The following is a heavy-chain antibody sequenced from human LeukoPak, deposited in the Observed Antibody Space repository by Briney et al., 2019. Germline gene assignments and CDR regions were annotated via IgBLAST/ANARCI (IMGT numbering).Heavy chain of an antibody. D-gene: IGHD3-10*01. CDR2: IYYSGST. J-gene: IGHJ4*02. V-gene: IGHV4-61*01. CDR3: ARVEKGYYYGSGSPASPYYFDY. CDR1: GGSVSSGSYY. Sequence: SETLSLTCTVSGGSVSSGSYYWSWIRQPPGKGLEWFGYIYYSGSTNYNPSLTRRVTISVDTSKNQFSLKLSSVTTADTAVYYCARVEKGYYYGSGSPASPYYFDYWGQGTLVTVSS.